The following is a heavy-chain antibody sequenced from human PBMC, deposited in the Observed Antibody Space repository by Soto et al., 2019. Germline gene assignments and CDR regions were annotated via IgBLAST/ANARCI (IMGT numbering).Heavy chain of an antibody. Sequence: PGGSLRLSCGASGFTFSDYYMSWIRQAPGKGLEWVSYITSSSSYTNYADSVKGRFTISRDNARNSLYLQMISLRAEDTAVYYCMRRTATYYFDYWYPATLVT. CDR2: ITSSSSYT. J-gene: IGHJ4*02. V-gene: IGHV3-11*03. D-gene: IGHD1-7*01. CDR1: GFTFSDYY. CDR3: MRRTATYYFDY.